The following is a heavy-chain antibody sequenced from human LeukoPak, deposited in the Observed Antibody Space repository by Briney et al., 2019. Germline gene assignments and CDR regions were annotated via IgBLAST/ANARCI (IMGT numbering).Heavy chain of an antibody. CDR3: ACADEVGATTYY. V-gene: IGHV1-2*02. CDR2: INPNSGGT. D-gene: IGHD1-26*01. J-gene: IGHJ4*02. Sequence: GASVKVSCKASGYTFTGFYMLWVRQAPGQGLEWMGWINPNSGGTNYAQKFQGRVTMTRDTSISTAYMELSRLRSDDTAVYYCACADEVGATTYYWGQGTLVTVSS. CDR1: GYTFTGFY.